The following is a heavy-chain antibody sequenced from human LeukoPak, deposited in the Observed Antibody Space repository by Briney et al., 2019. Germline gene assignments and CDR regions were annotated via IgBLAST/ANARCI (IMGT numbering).Heavy chain of an antibody. CDR3: AREKALLFDY. D-gene: IGHD1-26*01. CDR2: INPSGGST. Sequence: ASVKVSCKASGYTFTGYYMHWVRQAPGQGLEWMGKINPSGGSTSYAQKFQGRVTMTRDTSTSTVYMELSSLRFEDTAVYYCAREKALLFDYWGQGTLVTVSS. CDR1: GYTFTGYY. V-gene: IGHV1-46*01. J-gene: IGHJ4*02.